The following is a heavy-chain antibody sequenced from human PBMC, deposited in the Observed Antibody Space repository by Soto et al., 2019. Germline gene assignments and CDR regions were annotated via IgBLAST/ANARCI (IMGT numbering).Heavy chain of an antibody. Sequence: PSETLSLTCAVYGGSFSGYYWSWIRQPPGKGLEWIGEINHSGSTNYNPSLKSRVTISVDTSKNQFSLKLSSVTAADTAVYYCARGLSLLRYFDLFAYWGQGTLVTVSS. CDR3: ARGLSLLRYFDLFAY. J-gene: IGHJ4*02. D-gene: IGHD3-9*01. CDR1: GGSFSGYY. CDR2: INHSGST. V-gene: IGHV4-34*01.